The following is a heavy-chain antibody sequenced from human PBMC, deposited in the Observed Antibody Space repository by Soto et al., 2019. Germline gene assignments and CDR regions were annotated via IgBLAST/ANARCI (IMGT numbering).Heavy chain of an antibody. J-gene: IGHJ4*02. CDR1: GGSVSSGSYY. D-gene: IGHD6-6*01. Sequence: SETLSLTCTVSGGSVSSGSYYWSWIRQPPGKGLEWIGYIYYSGSTNYNPSLKSRVTISVDTSKNQFSLKLSSVTAADTAVYYCARAPYSSSSFLIRNFDYWGQGTLVTVSS. V-gene: IGHV4-61*01. CDR3: ARAPYSSSSFLIRNFDY. CDR2: IYYSGST.